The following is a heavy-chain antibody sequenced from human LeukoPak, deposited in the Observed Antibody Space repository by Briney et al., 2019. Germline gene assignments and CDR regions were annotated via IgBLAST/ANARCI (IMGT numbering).Heavy chain of an antibody. CDR1: GYIFTSSW. CDR2: IDPSDSYT. D-gene: IGHD5-24*01. V-gene: IGHV5-10-1*01. J-gene: IGHJ5*02. Sequence: GESLKISCKTSGYIFTSSWISWVRQMPGKGLEWMGRIDPSDSYTNYSPSFQGHVTISADKSINTAYLQWSSLQASDTAMYYCARHDVEGNWFDPWGQGTLVTVSS. CDR3: ARHDVEGNWFDP.